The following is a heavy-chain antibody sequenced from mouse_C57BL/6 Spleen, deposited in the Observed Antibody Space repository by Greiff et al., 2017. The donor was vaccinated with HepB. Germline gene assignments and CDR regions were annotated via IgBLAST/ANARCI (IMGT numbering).Heavy chain of an antibody. Sequence: EVHLVESGGGLVKPGGSLKLSCAASGFTFSDYGMHWVRQAPEKGLEWVAYISSGSSTIYYADTVKGRFTISRDNAKNTLFLQMTSLRSEDTAMYYCARTGYSWYFDVWGTGTTVTVSS. D-gene: IGHD2-3*01. CDR3: ARTGYSWYFDV. CDR1: GFTFSDYG. CDR2: ISSGSSTI. J-gene: IGHJ1*03. V-gene: IGHV5-17*01.